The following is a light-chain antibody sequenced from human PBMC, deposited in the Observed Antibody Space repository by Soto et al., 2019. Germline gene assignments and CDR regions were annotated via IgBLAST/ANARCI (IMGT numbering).Light chain of an antibody. Sequence: QSVLTQPPSASGTPGQRVTISCSASSSNIGSNTVNWYQQLPGTAPKLLIYSNTQRPSGVPDRFSGSKSGTSASLGISGLQSEDEADYSCAAWDDSLRGWVFGGGTKVTVL. J-gene: IGLJ3*02. V-gene: IGLV1-44*01. CDR1: SSNIGSNT. CDR3: AAWDDSLRGWV. CDR2: SNT.